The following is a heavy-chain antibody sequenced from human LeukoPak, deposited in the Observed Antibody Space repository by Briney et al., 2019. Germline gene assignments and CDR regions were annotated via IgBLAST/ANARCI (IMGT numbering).Heavy chain of an antibody. Sequence: ASVKVSCKASGYTFTGYYMHWVRQAPGQGLEWMGWINPNSGGTNYAQKFQGRVTMTRDTSISTAYMELSRLRSDDTAVYYCARESSSSWFSGFDYWGQGTLVTVSS. D-gene: IGHD6-13*01. V-gene: IGHV1-2*02. CDR2: INPNSGGT. CDR1: GYTFTGYY. J-gene: IGHJ4*02. CDR3: ARESSSSWFSGFDY.